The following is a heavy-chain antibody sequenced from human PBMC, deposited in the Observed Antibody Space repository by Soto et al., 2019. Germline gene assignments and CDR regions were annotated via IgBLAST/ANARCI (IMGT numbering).Heavy chain of an antibody. CDR1: GYRFTNFY. CDR2: MNLDTGGT. D-gene: IGHD5-18*01. CDR3: ARDGNFAFRGYSFGFDF. J-gene: IGHJ4*02. Sequence: QVQLVQSGAEVKKPGASVRVSCKAPGYRFTNFYIHWVRQAPGQGLEWMGRMNLDTGGTTYAQKFQGRVTMTRDTSINTAYMEVTNLESDDTAIYYCARDGNFAFRGYSFGFDFWGQGTLVTVSS. V-gene: IGHV1-2*06.